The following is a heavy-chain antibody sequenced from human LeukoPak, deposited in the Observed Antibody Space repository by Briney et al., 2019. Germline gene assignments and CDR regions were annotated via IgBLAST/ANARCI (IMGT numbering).Heavy chain of an antibody. Sequence: GGSLRLSCAASGFTFSSYSMNWVRQAPGKGLEWVSSISSSSSYIYYADSVKGRFTISRDNAKNSLYLQMNSLRAEDTAVYYCARGLEAAAYYFDYWGQGTLVTVSS. CDR2: ISSSSSYI. CDR1: GFTFSSYS. J-gene: IGHJ4*02. V-gene: IGHV3-21*01. CDR3: ARGLEAAAYYFDY. D-gene: IGHD6-13*01.